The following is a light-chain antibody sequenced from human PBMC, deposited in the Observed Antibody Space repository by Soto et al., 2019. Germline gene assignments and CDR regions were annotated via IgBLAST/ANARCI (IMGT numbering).Light chain of an antibody. V-gene: IGKV1-39*01. Sequence: DIQMTQSPSSLSASVGDRVTITCRTSQDINRYLNWYQHKPGRAPKLLIYGASILQSGVPSRFSGTGSGTHFTLTISSLQPEDFTTYYCQQSYTMPLTFGGGTKVDNK. CDR1: QDINRY. CDR3: QQSYTMPLT. CDR2: GAS. J-gene: IGKJ4*01.